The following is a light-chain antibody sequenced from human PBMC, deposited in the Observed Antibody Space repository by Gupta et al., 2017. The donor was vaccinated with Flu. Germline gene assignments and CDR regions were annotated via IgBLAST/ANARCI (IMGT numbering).Light chain of an antibody. Sequence: NFMLTQPHSVSESPGKTVTSSCTRSSGSIDTNYVHWYQQRPDSYPTIVIYDDNLRPSVVPDRFSGSFDSSSTCAFPNIYGLKAEDEAYYFGPSYDSFNSLVVFGGGTKLTVL. J-gene: IGLJ3*02. CDR2: DDN. CDR1: SGSIDTNY. V-gene: IGLV6-57*01. CDR3: PSYDSFNSLVV.